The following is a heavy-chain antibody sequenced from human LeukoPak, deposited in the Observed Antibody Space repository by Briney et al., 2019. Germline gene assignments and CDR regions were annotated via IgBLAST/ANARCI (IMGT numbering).Heavy chain of an antibody. J-gene: IGHJ4*02. V-gene: IGHV3-23*01. D-gene: IGHD4-17*01. CDR1: GFTFSSYA. CDR2: VSGSGAGT. Sequence: GGSLRLSRAASGFTFSSYAMSWVRQAPGKGLEWVSGVSGSGAGTYYADSVKGRFTISRDNSKNMLYLQMNSLRAEDTAVYYCAKDYSTVTTSWPGDYRGQGTQVTVSS. CDR3: AKDYSTVTTSWPGDY.